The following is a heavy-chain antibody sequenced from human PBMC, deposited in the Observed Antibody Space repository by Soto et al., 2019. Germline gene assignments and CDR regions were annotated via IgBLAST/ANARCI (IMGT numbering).Heavy chain of an antibody. J-gene: IGHJ3*02. Sequence: GGSLRLSCAASGFTFSSYAMSWVRQAPGKGLEWVSAISGSGCSTYYADSVKGRVTISRDNSKNTLYLQMNSLRAEDTAVYYRAKDNWELHDALEIWGQGTMGTVSS. CDR3: AKDNWELHDALEI. CDR1: GFTFSSYA. V-gene: IGHV3-23*01. CDR2: ISGSGCST. D-gene: IGHD1-26*01.